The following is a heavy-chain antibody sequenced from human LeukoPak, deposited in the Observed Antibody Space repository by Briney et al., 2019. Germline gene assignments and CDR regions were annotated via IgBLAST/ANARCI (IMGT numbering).Heavy chain of an antibody. CDR3: ARVSAQAPDAFDI. V-gene: IGHV3-21*01. Sequence: GGSLRLSCAASGFTFSSYAMSWVRQAPGKGLEWVSSISSSSSYIYYADSVKGRFTISRDNAKNSLYLQMNSLRAEDTAVYYCARVSAQAPDAFDIWGQGTMVTVSS. D-gene: IGHD3-16*02. J-gene: IGHJ3*02. CDR1: GFTFSSYA. CDR2: ISSSSSYI.